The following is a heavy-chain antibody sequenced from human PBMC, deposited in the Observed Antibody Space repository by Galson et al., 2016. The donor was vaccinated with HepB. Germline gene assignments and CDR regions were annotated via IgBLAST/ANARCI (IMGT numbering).Heavy chain of an antibody. D-gene: IGHD3-3*02. V-gene: IGHV5-10-1*01. CDR1: GYTFTTYW. Sequence: QSGAEVKKPGESLKIFCKASGYTFTTYWITWVRQAPGKGLEWVGRIYPSDYDTNYNPSFFGQVTISTDRSISTAYLQWSSLKASDSAIYYCARQGRYHFESKGDYWGPGTLVTVSS. CDR3: ARQGRYHFESKGDY. J-gene: IGHJ4*02. CDR2: IYPSDYDT.